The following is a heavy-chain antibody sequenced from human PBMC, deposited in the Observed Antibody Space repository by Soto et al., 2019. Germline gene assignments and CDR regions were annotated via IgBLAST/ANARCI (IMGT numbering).Heavy chain of an antibody. CDR2: IYYSGST. V-gene: IGHV4-30-4*01. D-gene: IGHD3-22*01. CDR3: ASRDSSGYLVY. CDR1: GGSISSGDYY. Sequence: PSETLSLTCTVSGGSISSGDYYWSWIRQPPGKGLEWIGYIYYSGSTYYNPSLKSRVTISVDTSKNQFSLKLSSVTAADTAVYYCASRDSSGYLVYWGQGTLVTVSS. J-gene: IGHJ4*02.